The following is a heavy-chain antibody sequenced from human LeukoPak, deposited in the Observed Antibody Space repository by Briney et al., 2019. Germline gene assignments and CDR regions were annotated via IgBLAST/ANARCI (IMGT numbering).Heavy chain of an antibody. Sequence: GGSLRLSCAASGFTFSSYAMSWVRQAPGKGLEWVSAISGSGGSTYYADSVKGRFTISRDNSKNTLYLQMNSLRAEDTAVYYCAKDQVDCSGTSCQYYYYYYGMDVWGQGTTVTVSS. J-gene: IGHJ6*02. CDR3: AKDQVDCSGTSCQYYYYYYGMDV. CDR2: ISGSGGST. CDR1: GFTFSSYA. D-gene: IGHD2-2*01. V-gene: IGHV3-23*01.